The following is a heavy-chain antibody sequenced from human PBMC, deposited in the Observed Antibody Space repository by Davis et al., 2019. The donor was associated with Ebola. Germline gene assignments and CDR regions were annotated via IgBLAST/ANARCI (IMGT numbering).Heavy chain of an antibody. CDR2: IIPIFGTA. Sequence: SVKVSCKASGGTFSSYAISWVRQAPGQGLEWMGGIIPIFGTANYAQKLQGRVTMTTDTSTSTAYMELRSLRSDDTAVYYCARGYCSGGGCYSGDYWGQGTLVTVSS. CDR3: ARGYCSGGGCYSGDY. J-gene: IGHJ4*02. CDR1: GGTFSSYA. V-gene: IGHV1-69*05. D-gene: IGHD2-15*01.